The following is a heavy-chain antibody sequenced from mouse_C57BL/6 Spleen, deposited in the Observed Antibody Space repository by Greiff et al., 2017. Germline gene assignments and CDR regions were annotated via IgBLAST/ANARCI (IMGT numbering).Heavy chain of an antibody. CDR3: ARPDYYGSSYYAMDY. CDR1: GYAFSSSW. D-gene: IGHD1-1*01. Sequence: QVQLQQSGPELVKPGASVKISCKASGYAFSSSWMNWVKQRPGKGLEWIGRIYPGDGDTNYNGKFKGKATLTADKSSSTAYMQLSSLTSEDSAVYFCARPDYYGSSYYAMDYWGQGTSVTVSS. CDR2: IYPGDGDT. J-gene: IGHJ4*01. V-gene: IGHV1-82*01.